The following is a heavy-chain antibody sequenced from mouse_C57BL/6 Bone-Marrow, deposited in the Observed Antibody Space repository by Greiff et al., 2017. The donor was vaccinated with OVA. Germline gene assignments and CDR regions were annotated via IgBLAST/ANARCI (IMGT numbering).Heavy chain of an antibody. CDR1: GFTFSSYA. CDR3: ARMDGSSYY. V-gene: IGHV5-4*01. D-gene: IGHD1-1*01. J-gene: IGHJ2*01. Sequence: EVQLVESGGGLVKPGGSLKLSCAASGFTFSSYAMSWVRQTPEKRLEWVATISDGGSYTYYPDNVQGRFTISRDNAKNNLYLQMSHLKSEDTAMYYCARMDGSSYYWGQGTTLTVSS. CDR2: ISDGGSYT.